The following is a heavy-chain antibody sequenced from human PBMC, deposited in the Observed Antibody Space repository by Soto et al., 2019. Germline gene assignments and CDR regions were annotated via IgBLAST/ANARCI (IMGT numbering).Heavy chain of an antibody. J-gene: IGHJ6*02. V-gene: IGHV4-31*03. D-gene: IGHD7-27*01. Sequence: SETLSLTCTVSGGSISSGGYYWSWIRQHPGKGLEWIGCIYYSGSTYYNPSLKSRVTISVDTSKNQFSLKLSSVTAADTAVYYCARVWGSLRGYYYYGMDVWGQGTTVTVSS. CDR3: ARVWGSLRGYYYYGMDV. CDR2: IYYSGST. CDR1: GGSISSGGYY.